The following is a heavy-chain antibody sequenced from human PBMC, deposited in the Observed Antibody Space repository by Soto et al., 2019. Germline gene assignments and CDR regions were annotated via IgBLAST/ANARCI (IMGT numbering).Heavy chain of an antibody. CDR3: AKSFRIVGALDY. Sequence: QVQLVESGGGVVQPGRSLRLSCAASGFTFSNYDMHWVRQAPGKGLEWVAVISYDGSKKYFADSVKGRFTISRDNSKNSFGVQMSSLRAEDTAVYCSAKSFRIVGALDYWGQGTLVTVSS. CDR2: ISYDGSKK. D-gene: IGHD1-26*01. V-gene: IGHV3-30*18. J-gene: IGHJ4*02. CDR1: GFTFSNYD.